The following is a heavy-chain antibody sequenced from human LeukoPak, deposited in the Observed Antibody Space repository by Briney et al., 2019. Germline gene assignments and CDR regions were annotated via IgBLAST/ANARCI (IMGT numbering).Heavy chain of an antibody. J-gene: IGHJ5*02. Sequence: GGSLRLSCAASGFTFSSYSMNWVRQAPGKGLEWVSYISSSSSTIYYADSVKGRFTISRDNAKNSLYLQMNSLRAEDTAVYYGARDRRGYDPISPPWGQGTLVTVSS. CDR2: ISSSSSTI. CDR3: ARDRRGYDPISPP. D-gene: IGHD5-12*01. V-gene: IGHV3-48*04. CDR1: GFTFSSYS.